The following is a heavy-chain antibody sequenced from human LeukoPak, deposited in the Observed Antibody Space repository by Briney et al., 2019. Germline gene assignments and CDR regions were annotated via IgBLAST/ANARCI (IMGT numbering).Heavy chain of an antibody. CDR2: INHSGST. Sequence: PSETLSLTCAVYGGSFSGYYWSWIRQPPGKGLEWIGEINHSGSTNYNPSPKRRVTISVYTYKNQFSLKLSSVTAADTAVYYCASYYYDSSGYYYEDYWGQGTLVTVSS. D-gene: IGHD3-22*01. CDR1: GGSFSGYY. V-gene: IGHV4-34*01. CDR3: ASYYYDSSGYYYEDY. J-gene: IGHJ4*02.